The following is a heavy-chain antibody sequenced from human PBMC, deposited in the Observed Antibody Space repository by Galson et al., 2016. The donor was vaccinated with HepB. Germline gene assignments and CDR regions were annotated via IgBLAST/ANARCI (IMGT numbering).Heavy chain of an antibody. CDR3: VKEESSGYYRTGDY. J-gene: IGHJ4*02. V-gene: IGHV3-30*18. CDR2: STYGESDE. D-gene: IGHD6-19*01. CDR1: GFSLSNCG. Sequence: SLRLSCAASGFSLSNCGMHWVRQAPGKGLEWVGVSTYGESDEHYADSVKGRFTISRDNSKKTLYLQMDSLRVDDTAVYYCVKEESSGYYRTGDYWGQGTLVTVSS.